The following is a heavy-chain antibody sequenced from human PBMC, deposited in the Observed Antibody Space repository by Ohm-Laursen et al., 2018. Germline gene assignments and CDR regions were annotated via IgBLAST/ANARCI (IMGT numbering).Heavy chain of an antibody. CDR1: GCSISNYY. CDR2: IYYSGST. D-gene: IGHD6-25*01. Sequence: GTLSLTCTVSGCSISNYYWSWIRQPPGKGLEWIGYIYYSGSTNYNPSLKSRVTISVDTSKNQFFLKLSSVTAADTAVYYCARHPDYRSDRWFDPWGQGTLVSVSS. CDR3: ARHPDYRSDRWFDP. J-gene: IGHJ5*02. V-gene: IGHV4-59*08.